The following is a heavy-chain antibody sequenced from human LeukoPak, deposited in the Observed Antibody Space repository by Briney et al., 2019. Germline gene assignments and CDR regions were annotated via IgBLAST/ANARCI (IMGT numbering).Heavy chain of an antibody. Sequence: GGSLRLSCAASGFTFSSYSMNWVRQAPGKGLEWVSSISSSSYIYYADSVKGRLTISRDNAKNSLYLQMNSLRAEDTAVYYCARDGMELGEFHYWGQGTLVTVSS. CDR2: ISSSSYI. V-gene: IGHV3-21*01. J-gene: IGHJ4*02. CDR1: GFTFSSYS. CDR3: ARDGMELGEFHY. D-gene: IGHD3-16*01.